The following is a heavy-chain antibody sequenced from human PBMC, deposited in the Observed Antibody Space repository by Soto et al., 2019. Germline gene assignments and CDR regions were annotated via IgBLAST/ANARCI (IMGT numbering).Heavy chain of an antibody. Sequence: QVQLVQSGAEVKKPGSSVKVSCKASGGTFSSNTISWVRQAPGQGLEWMGGIIPIFGTANYAQKFQGRVTITADEYTSTTYMDLSRLRSEDTAVYYCAREVELLLVYWGQGTLVTVSS. CDR2: IIPIFGTA. D-gene: IGHD2-15*01. J-gene: IGHJ4*02. CDR3: AREVELLLVY. CDR1: GGTFSSNT. V-gene: IGHV1-69*01.